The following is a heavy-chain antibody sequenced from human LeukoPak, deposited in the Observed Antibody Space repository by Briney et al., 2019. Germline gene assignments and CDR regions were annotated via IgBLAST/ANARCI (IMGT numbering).Heavy chain of an antibody. Sequence: GESLKISCKGSGYSFTSYWIGWVRQMPGKGLEWMGIIYPGDSDTRYSPSFQGQVTISADKSISTAYLQWNSLRPSDTAIYYCARLRTAFYNRFAPFDIWGQGTMVTVSS. CDR2: IYPGDSDT. J-gene: IGHJ3*02. CDR1: GYSFTSYW. V-gene: IGHV5-51*01. D-gene: IGHD3-9*01. CDR3: ARLRTAFYNRFAPFDI.